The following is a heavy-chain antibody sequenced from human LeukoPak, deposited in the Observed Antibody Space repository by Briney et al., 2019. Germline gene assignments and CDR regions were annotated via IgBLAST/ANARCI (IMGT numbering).Heavy chain of an antibody. CDR1: GGSISSGGYS. D-gene: IGHD3-22*01. V-gene: IGHV4-30-2*01. Sequence: PSQTLSLTCAVSGGSISSGGYSWSWIRRPPGKGLEWIGYIYHSGSTYYNPSLKSRVTISVDRSKNQFSLKLSSVTAADTAVYYCARVVYYYDSSGYVSRYFDLWGRGTLVTVSS. J-gene: IGHJ2*01. CDR3: ARVVYYYDSSGYVSRYFDL. CDR2: IYHSGST.